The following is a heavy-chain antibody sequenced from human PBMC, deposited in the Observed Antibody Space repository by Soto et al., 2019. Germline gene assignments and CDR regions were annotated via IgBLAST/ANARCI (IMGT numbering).Heavy chain of an antibody. Sequence: ASVKVSCKASGYTFNFYGITWVRQAHGQGLEWMGWISGFNGNTNYAADLQGRVTMTTDTSTSTAYMELRGLRSDDTAVYYCARIGVSSGHESPGLDSWGQGTLVTVSS. D-gene: IGHD3-16*01. V-gene: IGHV1-18*01. CDR3: ARIGVSSGHESPGLDS. J-gene: IGHJ4*02. CDR2: ISGFNGNT. CDR1: GYTFNFYG.